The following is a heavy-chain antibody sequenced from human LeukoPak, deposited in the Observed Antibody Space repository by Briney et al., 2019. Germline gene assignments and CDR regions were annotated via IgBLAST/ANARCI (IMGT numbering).Heavy chain of an antibody. D-gene: IGHD3-3*01. CDR3: AKGGSERTYYDFWSGYVPPLRGAKDYYMDV. J-gene: IGHJ6*03. V-gene: IGHV3-23*01. CDR2: ISGSGGST. Sequence: AGGSLRLSCAASGFTFSSYAMSWVRQAPGKGLEWVSAISGSGGSTYYADSVKGRFTISRDNSKNTLYLQMNSLRAEDTAVYYCAKGGSERTYYDFWSGYVPPLRGAKDYYMDVWGKGTTVTVSS. CDR1: GFTFSSYA.